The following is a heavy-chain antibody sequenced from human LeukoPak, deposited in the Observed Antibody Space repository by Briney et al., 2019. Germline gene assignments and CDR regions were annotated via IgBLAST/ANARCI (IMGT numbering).Heavy chain of an antibody. CDR2: INHSGST. CDR3: ARGRDVAAALNWFDP. V-gene: IGHV4-34*01. CDR1: GGSFSGYY. J-gene: IGHJ5*02. Sequence: PSETLSLTCAAYGGSFSGYYWSWIRQPPGKGLEWIGEINHSGSTNYNPSLKCRVTISVDTSKNQFSLKLSSVTAADTAVYYCARGRDVAAALNWFDPWGQGTLVTVSS. D-gene: IGHD6-13*01.